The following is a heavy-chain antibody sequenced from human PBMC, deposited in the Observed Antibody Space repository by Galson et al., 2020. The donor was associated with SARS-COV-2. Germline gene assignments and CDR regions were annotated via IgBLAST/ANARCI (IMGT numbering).Heavy chain of an antibody. D-gene: IGHD6-19*01. CDR2: ISWNSGSI. J-gene: IGHJ6*02. Sequence: GGSLRLSCAASGFTFDDYAMHWVRQAPGKGLEWVSGISWNSGSIGYADSVKGRFTISRDNAKNSLYLQMNSLRAEDTALYYCAKEFGLAGHYYYYGMDVWGQGTTVTVSS. CDR1: GFTFDDYA. V-gene: IGHV3-9*01. CDR3: AKEFGLAGHYYYYGMDV.